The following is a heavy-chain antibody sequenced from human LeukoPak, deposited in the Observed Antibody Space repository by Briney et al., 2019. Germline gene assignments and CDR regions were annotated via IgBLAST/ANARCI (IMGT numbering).Heavy chain of an antibody. Sequence: PGGSLRLSCTVSGFTVSSNSMSWVRQAPGKGLEWVSFIYSDNTHYSDSVKGRFTISRDNSKNTLYLQMNSLRAEDTAVYYCARTYGSGSLDYGGQGTLVTVSS. CDR3: ARTYGSGSLDY. CDR1: GFTVSSNS. J-gene: IGHJ4*02. CDR2: IYSDNT. D-gene: IGHD2-15*01. V-gene: IGHV3-53*01.